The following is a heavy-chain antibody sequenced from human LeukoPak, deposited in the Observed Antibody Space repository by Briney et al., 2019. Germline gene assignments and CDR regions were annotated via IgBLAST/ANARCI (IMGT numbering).Heavy chain of an antibody. D-gene: IGHD6-13*01. CDR3: ARSPWGIAAAGH. Sequence: SETQSLTCTVSGGSVSSGSYFWSWIRQPPGKGLEWIGYISYSGSTNYNPSLKSRVTISVDTSKNQFSLKLSSVTAADTAVFYCARSPWGIAAAGHWGQGTLVTVFS. CDR1: GGSVSSGSYF. V-gene: IGHV4-61*01. J-gene: IGHJ4*02. CDR2: ISYSGST.